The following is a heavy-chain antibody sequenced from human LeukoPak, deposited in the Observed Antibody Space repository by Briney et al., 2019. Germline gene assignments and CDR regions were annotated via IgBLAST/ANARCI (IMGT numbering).Heavy chain of an antibody. CDR2: IKQDGSEK. D-gene: IGHD3-22*01. J-gene: IGHJ1*01. V-gene: IGHV3-7*01. CDR3: ARDQNYYDSSGYYYPEYFQH. Sequence: GGSLRLSCAASGFTFSSYWMSWVRQAPGKGLEWVANIKQDGSEKYYVDSVKGRFTISRDNAKNSLYPQMNSLRAEDTAVYYCARDQNYYDSSGYYYPEYFQHWGQGTLVTVSS. CDR1: GFTFSSYW.